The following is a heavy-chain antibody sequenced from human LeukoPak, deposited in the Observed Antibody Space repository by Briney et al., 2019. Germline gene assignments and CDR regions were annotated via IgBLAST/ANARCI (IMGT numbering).Heavy chain of an antibody. V-gene: IGHV1-46*01. CDR2: INPSGGST. CDR3: AVDRYYYDSSGYYYYFDY. J-gene: IGHJ4*02. D-gene: IGHD3-22*01. Sequence: ASVKVSCKASGYTFTSYSMHWVRQAPGQGLEWMGIINPSGGSTSYAQMFQGRVTMTRDTSTSTVYMELSSLRSEDTAVYYCAVDRYYYDSSGYYYYFDYWGQGTLVTVSS. CDR1: GYTFTSYS.